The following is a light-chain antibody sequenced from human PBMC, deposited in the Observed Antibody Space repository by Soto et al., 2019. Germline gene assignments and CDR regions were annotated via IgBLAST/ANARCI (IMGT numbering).Light chain of an antibody. Sequence: IQMTQSPSSLSACVGDRVTISCRASQNIGKYLHWYQQKSGEAPKLLIYGASILQGGVPARFIGCGSGTHFTLTISSLQPEDFATYYSQQSFRNPLTLGGGTQVEIK. V-gene: IGKV1-39*01. CDR3: QQSFRNPLT. CDR1: QNIGKY. J-gene: IGKJ4*01. CDR2: GAS.